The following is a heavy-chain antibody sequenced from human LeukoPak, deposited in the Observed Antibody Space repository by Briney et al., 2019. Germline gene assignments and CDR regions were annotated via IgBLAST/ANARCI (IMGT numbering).Heavy chain of an antibody. J-gene: IGHJ6*02. D-gene: IGHD2/OR15-2a*01. V-gene: IGHV4-61*08. CDR3: ARAAFPYYYGMDV. Sequence: SETLSLTCTVSGGSISSGGYCWSWIRQHPGKGLEWIGYIYYSGSTYYNPSLKSRVTISVDTSKNQFSLKLSSVTAADTAVYYCARAAFPYYYGMDVWGQGPTVTVSS. CDR2: IYYSGST. CDR1: GGSISSGGYC.